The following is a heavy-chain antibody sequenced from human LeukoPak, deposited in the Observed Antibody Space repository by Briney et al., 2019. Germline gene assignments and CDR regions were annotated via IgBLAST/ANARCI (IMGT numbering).Heavy chain of an antibody. D-gene: IGHD6-13*01. V-gene: IGHV5-51*01. Sequence: GESLKISCKGSGYYFNSYWIGWVRQMPGKGLEWMGIIYPGDSDTRYSPSFQGQVTISADKSISTAYLQWSSLKASDTAMYYCVLAAASNVFDYWGQGTLVTVSS. CDR1: GYYFNSYW. J-gene: IGHJ4*02. CDR2: IYPGDSDT. CDR3: VLAAASNVFDY.